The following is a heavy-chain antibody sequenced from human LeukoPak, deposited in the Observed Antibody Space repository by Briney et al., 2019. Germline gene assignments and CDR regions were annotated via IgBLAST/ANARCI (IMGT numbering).Heavy chain of an antibody. Sequence: GGSLRLSCAASGFTFSTFAMSCVRQAPGKGLEWVSAISGSAGSTYYADSVKGRFTISRDNSKNTLYLQMNSLRAEDTAVYYCAKARGSSGWYEDFQHWGQGTLVTVSS. CDR2: ISGSAGST. J-gene: IGHJ1*01. CDR3: AKARGSSGWYEDFQH. D-gene: IGHD6-19*01. V-gene: IGHV3-23*01. CDR1: GFTFSTFA.